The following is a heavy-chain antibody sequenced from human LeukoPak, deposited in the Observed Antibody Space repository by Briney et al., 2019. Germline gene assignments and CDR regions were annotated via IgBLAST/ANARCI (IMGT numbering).Heavy chain of an antibody. J-gene: IGHJ4*02. Sequence: SETLSLTCAVYGGSFSGYYWSWIRQPPGKGLEWIGEINHSGSTNYNPSLKSRVTISVDTSKNQFSLKLSSVTAADTAVYYCARGGRWLQPYFDYWGQGTLVTVSS. CDR2: INHSGST. V-gene: IGHV4-34*01. CDR3: ARGGRWLQPYFDY. D-gene: IGHD5-24*01. CDR1: GGSFSGYY.